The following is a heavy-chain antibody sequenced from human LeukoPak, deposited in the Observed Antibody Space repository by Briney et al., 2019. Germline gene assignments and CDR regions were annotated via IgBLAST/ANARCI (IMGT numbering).Heavy chain of an antibody. V-gene: IGHV3-11*04. CDR1: GFTFSDYY. D-gene: IGHD3-16*01. CDR2: ISSSGSTI. J-gene: IGHJ4*02. CDR3: AQDVPIERVPGFGPGY. Sequence: GGSLRLSCAASGFTFSDYYMSWIRQAPGKGLEWVSYISSSGSTIYYADSVKGRFTISRDNSKNTLYLQMNSLTTEDTAVYFCAQDVPIERVPGFGPGYWGQGTLVTVSS.